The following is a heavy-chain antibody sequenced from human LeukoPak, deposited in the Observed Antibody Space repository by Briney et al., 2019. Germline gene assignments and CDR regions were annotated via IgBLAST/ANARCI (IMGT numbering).Heavy chain of an antibody. CDR2: IYYSGST. J-gene: IGHJ6*02. V-gene: IGHV4-39*01. Sequence: SETLSLTCTVSGGSISSSSYYWGWIRQPPGKGLEWIGSIYYSGSTYYNPSLKSRVTISVDTSKNQFSLKLSSVTAADTAVYYCARSIAEFSGWYDGMDVWGQGTTVTVSS. CDR1: GGSISSSSYY. D-gene: IGHD6-19*01. CDR3: ARSIAEFSGWYDGMDV.